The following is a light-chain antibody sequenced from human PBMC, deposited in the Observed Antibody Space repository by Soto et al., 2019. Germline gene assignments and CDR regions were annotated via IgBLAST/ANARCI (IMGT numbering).Light chain of an antibody. CDR3: QQYDNWPLT. J-gene: IGKJ4*01. V-gene: IGKV3-15*01. CDR1: QSVSSN. Sequence: EVAMTQSPATLSASPGERATLSCRASQSVSSNLAWYQQKPGQAPKLLIYNPSTRATGIPARFSGSGSGTEFTLTISSLQSEDFAIYYCQQYDNWPLTFGGGTKVDIK. CDR2: NPS.